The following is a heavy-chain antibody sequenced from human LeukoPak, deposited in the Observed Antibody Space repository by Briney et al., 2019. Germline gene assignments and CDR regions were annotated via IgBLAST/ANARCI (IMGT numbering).Heavy chain of an antibody. D-gene: IGHD6-13*01. CDR1: GYSFTSYW. V-gene: IGHV5-51*01. J-gene: IGHJ4*02. CDR2: IYPCDSDT. CDR3: ARRIAAAGQTRYYFDY. Sequence: RLGESLKISCKGSGYSFTSYWIGWVRQMPGKGLEWMGIIYPCDSDTRYSPSFQGQVTISADKSISTAYLQWSSLKASDTAMYYCARRIAAAGQTRYYFDYWGQGTLVTVSS.